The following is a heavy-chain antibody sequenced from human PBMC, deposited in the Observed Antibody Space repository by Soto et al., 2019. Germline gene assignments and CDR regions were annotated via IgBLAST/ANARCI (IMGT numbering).Heavy chain of an antibody. J-gene: IGHJ4*02. CDR3: ATMSATVTTIHFDY. CDR1: GFTFSSYW. D-gene: IGHD4-17*01. V-gene: IGHV3-7*01. CDR2: IKQDGSEK. Sequence: GGSLRLSCAASGFTFSSYWMSWVRQAPGKGLEWVANIKQDGSEKYYVDSVKGRFTISRDNAKNSLYLQMNSLRAEDTAVYYCATMSATVTTIHFDYWGQGTLVTVSS.